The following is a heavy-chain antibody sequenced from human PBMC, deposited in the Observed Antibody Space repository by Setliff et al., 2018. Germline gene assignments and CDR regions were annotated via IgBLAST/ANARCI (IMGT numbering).Heavy chain of an antibody. CDR3: AGVYAYSYGFDS. CDR1: GFTFSGYN. D-gene: IGHD5-18*01. Sequence: GGSLRLSCAASGFTFSGYNMNWVRQAPGKGLEWISSIVGNGVYTNYADSVKGRFTISRNNAKNSLYLQMNSLRAEDTAVYYCAGVYAYSYGFDSWGQGTQVTVSS. V-gene: IGHV3-21*01. J-gene: IGHJ4*02. CDR2: IVGNGVYT.